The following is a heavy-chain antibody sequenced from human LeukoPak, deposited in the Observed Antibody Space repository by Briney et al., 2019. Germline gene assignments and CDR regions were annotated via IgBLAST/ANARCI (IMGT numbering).Heavy chain of an antibody. CDR3: ARAQGGDYCSSTSCYTINSWFDH. Sequence: SVKVSCTHSRGTFSSYATSSVRQAPGQGLEWMGGLIPIFGTANYAQKFHGRATITTDESTSTAYMELSSLKSEDTAVYYCARAQGGDYCSSTSCYTINSWFDHWGQGTLVTVSS. D-gene: IGHD2-2*02. V-gene: IGHV1-69*05. CDR1: RGTFSSYA. J-gene: IGHJ5*02. CDR2: LIPIFGTA.